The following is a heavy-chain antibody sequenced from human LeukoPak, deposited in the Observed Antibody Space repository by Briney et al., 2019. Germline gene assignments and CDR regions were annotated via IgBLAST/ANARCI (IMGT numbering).Heavy chain of an antibody. CDR3: AREDYSGSLGYFDY. D-gene: IGHD1-26*01. Sequence: PGGSLRLSCVDSGFTFSSYSMNWVRQAPGKGLEWVSSISSSSSYTNYADSVRGRFTISRENAKNSLYLQMNSLRAEDTAVYYCAREDYSGSLGYFDYWGQGTLVTVSS. CDR1: GFTFSSYS. J-gene: IGHJ4*02. CDR2: ISSSSSYT. V-gene: IGHV3-21*04.